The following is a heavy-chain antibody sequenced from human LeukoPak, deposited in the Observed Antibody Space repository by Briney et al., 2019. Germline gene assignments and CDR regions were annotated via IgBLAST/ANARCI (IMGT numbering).Heavy chain of an antibody. CDR2: INPNSGGT. V-gene: IGHV1-2*02. CDR1: GYTFTGYY. D-gene: IGHD2-2*01. Sequence: ASVKVSCKASGYTFTGYYMHWVRQAPGQGLEWMGWINPNSGGTNYAQKFQGRVTMTRDTSISTAYMELSRLRSDDTAVYYCAREGYCSSTSCWGWFDPWGQRTLVTVSS. CDR3: AREGYCSSTSCWGWFDP. J-gene: IGHJ5*02.